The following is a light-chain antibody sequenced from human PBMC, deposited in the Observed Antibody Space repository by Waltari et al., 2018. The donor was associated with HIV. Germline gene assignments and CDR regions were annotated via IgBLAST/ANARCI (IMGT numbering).Light chain of an antibody. V-gene: IGKV3-20*01. Sequence: EIVLTQSPGPLSLSPGEGATLSCRASESVNSMYLGWYQQKSGRAPSLLIYGASSRATGTPDRFSGSGAGTDFTLTISRLEPEDFAVYYCQQYGSSPLFGQGTRLEIK. CDR3: QQYGSSPL. CDR2: GAS. J-gene: IGKJ5*01. CDR1: ESVNSMY.